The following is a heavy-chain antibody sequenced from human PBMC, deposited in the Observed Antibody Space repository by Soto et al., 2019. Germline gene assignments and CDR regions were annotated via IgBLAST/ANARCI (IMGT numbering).Heavy chain of an antibody. CDR1: GFTFSSYG. V-gene: IGHV3-30*03. Sequence: QVQLVESGGGVVQPGRSLRLSCAASGFTFSSYGMHWVRQAPGKGLEWVAVISYDGSNKYYADYVKGRVTIARDKSKNTMYLQMISLRDEDTDVYYSATASSYYDYIWGSDRYTYYFDYWGQGTLVTVSS. D-gene: IGHD3-16*02. J-gene: IGHJ4*02. CDR2: ISYDGSNK. CDR3: ATASSYYDYIWGSDRYTYYFDY.